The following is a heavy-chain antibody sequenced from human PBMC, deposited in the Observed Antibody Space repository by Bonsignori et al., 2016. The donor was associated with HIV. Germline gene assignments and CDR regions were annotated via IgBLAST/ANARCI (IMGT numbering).Heavy chain of an antibody. V-gene: IGHV1-69*01. D-gene: IGHD6-6*01. CDR2: IIPIFGTA. CDR3: ARGRSSSRSYYYYYMDV. Sequence: WVRQAPGQGLEWMGGIIPIFGTANYAQKFQGRVTITADESTSTAYMELSSLRSEDTAVYYCARGRSSSRSYYYYYMDVWGKGTTVTV. J-gene: IGHJ6*03.